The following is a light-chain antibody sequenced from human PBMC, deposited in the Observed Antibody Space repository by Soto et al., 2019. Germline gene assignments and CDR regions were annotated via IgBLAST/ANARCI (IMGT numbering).Light chain of an antibody. V-gene: IGLV2-11*01. Sequence: QSALTQPRSVSGSPGQSVTISCTGTSSDVGGYNYVSWYQQHPGKAPKLMIYDVSKRPSGVPDRFSGSTSGNTASLTISGLQAEEEDYYYCCSYAGSPLYVFGTGTKLTVL. CDR1: SSDVGGYNY. CDR3: CSYAGSPLYV. CDR2: DVS. J-gene: IGLJ1*01.